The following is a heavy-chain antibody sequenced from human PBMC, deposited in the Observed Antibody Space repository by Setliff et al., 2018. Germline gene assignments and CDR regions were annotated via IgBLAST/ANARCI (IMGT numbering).Heavy chain of an antibody. V-gene: IGHV1-18*01. Sequence: ASVKVSCKASGYTFTSYGINWVRQAPGQGLEWMGWISGYNGNTNYAQKVQGRVTMTTDASTSTAYMELRSLRSDDTAMYYCARRGITFGRPRNWFDPWGQGTLVTVSS. D-gene: IGHD3-16*01. J-gene: IGHJ5*02. CDR2: ISGYNGNT. CDR1: GYTFTSYG. CDR3: ARRGITFGRPRNWFDP.